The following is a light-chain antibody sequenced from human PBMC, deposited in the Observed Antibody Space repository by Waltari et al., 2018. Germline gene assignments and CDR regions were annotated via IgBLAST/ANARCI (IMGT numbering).Light chain of an antibody. CDR3: QQYFGSPLT. V-gene: IGKV4-1*01. CDR1: QSVLYTSSGNNY. J-gene: IGKJ1*01. CDR2: WAS. Sequence: DIVMTQSPDSLAVSLGERATINFKSSQSVLYTSSGNNYLAWYQQRPGQPPTLLISWASARESGVPDRFSGSGSGTDFTLTISSLQAEDVAVYYCQQYFGSPLTFGQGTKVEIK.